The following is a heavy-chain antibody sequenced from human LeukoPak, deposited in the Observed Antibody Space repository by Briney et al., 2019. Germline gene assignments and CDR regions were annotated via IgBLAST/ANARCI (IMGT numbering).Heavy chain of an antibody. CDR3: AKGSYCSGGRCYSPAYFDY. J-gene: IGHJ4*02. CDR1: GFTFDDYA. CDR2: ISWDGGST. D-gene: IGHD2-15*01. V-gene: IGHV3-43D*04. Sequence: GGFLRLSCAASGFTFDDYAMHWVRQAPGKGLEWVSLISWDGGSTYYADSVKGRFTISRDNSQNSLYLQMNSLRAEDTALYYCAKGSYCSGGRCYSPAYFDYWGQGTLVTVSS.